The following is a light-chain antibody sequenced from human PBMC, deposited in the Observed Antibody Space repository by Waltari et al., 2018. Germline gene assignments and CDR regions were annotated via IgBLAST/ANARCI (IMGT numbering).Light chain of an antibody. Sequence: QSVLTQPPSASGTPGQRVTISCSGSRSNLGSNSVYWYQQLPGTAPKLLIYRNNQRPSGVPDRFSGSKSGTSASLAISGLRSEDEADYYCAAWDDSLSGRVFGGGTKVTVL. J-gene: IGLJ3*02. CDR2: RNN. V-gene: IGLV1-47*01. CDR1: RSNLGSNS. CDR3: AAWDDSLSGRV.